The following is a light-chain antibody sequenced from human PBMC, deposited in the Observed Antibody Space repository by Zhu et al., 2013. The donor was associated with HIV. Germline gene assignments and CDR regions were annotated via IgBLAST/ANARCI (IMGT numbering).Light chain of an antibody. CDR2: KVS. J-gene: IGKJ1*01. CDR3: MQSLQTPWT. CDR1: RTLVDSYGNIY. V-gene: IGKV2-30*01. Sequence: DVVMTQSPLSLPVTLGQPASISCRSGRTLVDSYGNIYLNWFQQRPGQSPRRLIYKVSHRDSGVPDRFSGSGSGVDFTLKISRVEAEDVGVYYCMQSLQTPWTFGQGTKVEIK.